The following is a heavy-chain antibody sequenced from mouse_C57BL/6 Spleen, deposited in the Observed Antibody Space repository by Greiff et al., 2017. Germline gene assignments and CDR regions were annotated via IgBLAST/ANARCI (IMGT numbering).Heavy chain of an antibody. V-gene: IGHV2-4*01. J-gene: IGHJ2*01. D-gene: IGHD2-5*01. CDR1: GFSLTSYG. CDR3: AKIGSNYHFDY. CDR2: IWSGGST. Sequence: VQLVESGPGLVQPSQSLSITCTVSGFSLTSYGVHWVRQPPGKGLEWLGVIWSGGSTDYNAAFISRLSISKDNSKSQVFFKMNSLQADDTAIYYCAKIGSNYHFDYWGQGTTLTVSS.